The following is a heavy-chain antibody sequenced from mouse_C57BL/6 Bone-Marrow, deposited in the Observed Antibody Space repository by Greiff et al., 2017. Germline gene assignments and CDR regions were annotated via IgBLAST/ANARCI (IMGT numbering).Heavy chain of an antibody. V-gene: IGHV1-63*01. J-gene: IGHJ1*03. Sequence: QVQLQQSGAELVRPGTSVKMSCKASGYTFTNYWIGWAKQRPGHGLEWIGDIYPGGGYTNYNEKFKGKATLTADKSSSTAYMQFSSLTSEDSAIYYCARRGDTYYDHDVGYFDVWGTGTTVTVSS. CDR1: GYTFTNYW. CDR3: ARRGDTYYDHDVGYFDV. CDR2: IYPGGGYT. D-gene: IGHD2-4*01.